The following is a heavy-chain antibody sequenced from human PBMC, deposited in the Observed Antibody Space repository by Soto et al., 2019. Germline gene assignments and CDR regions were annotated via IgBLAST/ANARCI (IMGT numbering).Heavy chain of an antibody. Sequence: EVQLVESGGGLVQPGGSLRLSCVASGFSFSSYTMNWFRQAPGKGLEWVSDISRNASSISYADSVRGRFTISRDNAKTSLYLQMNSLRADDTAVYYCARDREYCSGDNCYETGAAYWGQGALVTVSS. D-gene: IGHD2-15*01. V-gene: IGHV3-48*01. CDR1: GFSFSSYT. CDR3: ARDREYCSGDNCYETGAAY. CDR2: ISRNASSI. J-gene: IGHJ4*02.